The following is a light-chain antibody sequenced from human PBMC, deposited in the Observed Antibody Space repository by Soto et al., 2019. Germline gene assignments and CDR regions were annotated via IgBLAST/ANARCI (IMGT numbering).Light chain of an antibody. CDR2: DTS. CDR1: QSVATF. CDR3: QVRTEWPPFMYS. V-gene: IGKV3-11*01. Sequence: EIVLTQSPATLSFSPGERATLSCRASQSVATFLAWYQQKPGRTPRLLIYDTSNRATGIPPRFSGSGSGTDFTLTISRLEPEDFAVYYCQVRTEWPPFMYSFGQGTKLEVK. J-gene: IGKJ2*01.